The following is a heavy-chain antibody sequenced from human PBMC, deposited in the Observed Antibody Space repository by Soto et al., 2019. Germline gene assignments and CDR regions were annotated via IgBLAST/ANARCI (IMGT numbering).Heavy chain of an antibody. J-gene: IGHJ6*02. CDR3: AKRRYCSGGSCYSEYYYGMDV. CDR1: GFTFSSYG. V-gene: IGHV3-30*18. D-gene: IGHD2-15*01. CDR2: ISYDGSNK. Sequence: PGGSLRLSCAASGFTFSSYGMHWVRQAPGKGLEWVAVISYDGSNKYYADSVKGRFTISRDNSKNTLYLQINSLRAEDTAVYYCAKRRYCSGGSCYSEYYYGMDVWGQGTTVTVS.